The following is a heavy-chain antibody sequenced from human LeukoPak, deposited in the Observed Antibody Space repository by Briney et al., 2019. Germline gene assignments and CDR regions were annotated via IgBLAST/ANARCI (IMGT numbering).Heavy chain of an antibody. CDR3: ARTPYGSGSSTPDY. CDR2: IIPIFGTA. J-gene: IGHJ4*02. Sequence: GASVKVSCKASGGTFSSYAISWVRQAPGQGLEWMGGIIPIFGTANYAQKFQGRVTITADESTSTAYMELSSLRSDDTAVYYCARTPYGSGSSTPDYWGQGTLVTVSS. D-gene: IGHD3-10*01. CDR1: GGTFSSYA. V-gene: IGHV1-69*01.